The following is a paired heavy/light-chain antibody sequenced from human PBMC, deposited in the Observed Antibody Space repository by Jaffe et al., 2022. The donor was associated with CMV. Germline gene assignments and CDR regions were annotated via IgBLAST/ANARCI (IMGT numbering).Heavy chain of an antibody. V-gene: IGHV3-66*01. CDR1: GFTVSSNY. J-gene: IGHJ6*03. Sequence: EVQLVESGGGLVQPGGSLRLSCAASGFTVSSNYMSWVRQAPGKGLEWVSVIYSGSSTYYADSVKGRFTISRDNSDNTLYLQMNSLRAEDTAVYYCARGLRYTRFNYYYYYMDVWGKGTTVTVSS. D-gene: IGHD3-9*01. CDR2: IYSGSST. CDR3: ARGLRYTRFNYYYYYMDV.
Light chain of an antibody. CDR1: SSDIGYYNY. Sequence: QSALTQPASVSGSPGQSITISCTATSSDIGYYNYVSWYQQHPGKAPKLMIYDVSNRPSGVSNRFSGSKSGNTASLTISGLQAEDEADYYCSSYTTTTTPEFGGGTQLTVL. V-gene: IGLV2-14*03. CDR2: DVS. J-gene: IGLJ7*01. CDR3: SSYTTTTTPE.